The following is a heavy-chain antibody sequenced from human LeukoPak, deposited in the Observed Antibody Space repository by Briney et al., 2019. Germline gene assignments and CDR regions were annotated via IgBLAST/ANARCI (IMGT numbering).Heavy chain of an antibody. CDR3: AKGAAAGKVDWFDP. CDR2: ITGYGAT. Sequence: GGSLRLSCAASGFTFSNFAMMWVRQAPGTGLQWVSTITGYGATFYANSVRGRFTIFRDTSMNTLFLQMNSLGAEDTAVYYCAKGAAAGKVDWFDPWGQGTLVTVSS. CDR1: GFTFSNFA. D-gene: IGHD6-13*01. J-gene: IGHJ5*02. V-gene: IGHV3-23*01.